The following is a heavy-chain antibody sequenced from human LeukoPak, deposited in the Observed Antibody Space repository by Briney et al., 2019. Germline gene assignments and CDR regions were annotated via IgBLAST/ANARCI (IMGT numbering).Heavy chain of an antibody. CDR3: ARVSYEYSSSLYFDY. Sequence: PSGTLSLTCAVSGASISSNNWWWSWDRQPPGKGLEWIGEIYHSGSTNYNPSLKSRVTMSVDKSKNQFSLKLSSVTAADTAVYYCARVSYEYSSSLYFDYWGQGTLVTVSS. J-gene: IGHJ4*02. D-gene: IGHD6-6*01. CDR2: IYHSGST. CDR1: GASISSNNW. V-gene: IGHV4-4*02.